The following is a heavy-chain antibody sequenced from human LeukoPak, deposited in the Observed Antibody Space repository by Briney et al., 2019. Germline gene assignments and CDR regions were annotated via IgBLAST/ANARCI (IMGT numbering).Heavy chain of an antibody. V-gene: IGHV3-74*01. CDR2: ISTDGRST. D-gene: IGHD4-11*01. CDR1: GFTFSNYW. CDR3: GRDRSNYVSIDY. J-gene: IGHJ4*02. Sequence: GGSLRLSCAASGFTFSNYWMHWVRQAPGKGLVWVSRISTDGRSTSYADSEKGRFTISRDNAKNTLYLQMNSLRAEDTAVYYCGRDRSNYVSIDYWGQGSLVTVSS.